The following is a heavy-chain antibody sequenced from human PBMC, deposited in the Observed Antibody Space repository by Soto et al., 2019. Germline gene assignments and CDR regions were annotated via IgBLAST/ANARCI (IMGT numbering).Heavy chain of an antibody. CDR2: IFSNDEK. J-gene: IGHJ5*02. CDR1: GVSLSNARMG. V-gene: IGHV2-26*01. D-gene: IGHD3-3*01. CDR3: AGTGDFWWCDP. Sequence: QVTLKASGPVLVKPTETVTRTCTASGVSLSNARMGVSWIRQPPGKALEWLAHIFSNDEKSYSTSLKYRLSMNNYTSKSQVVLTMTNMEPVDTAPYYCAGTGDFWWCDPWGMGTLVTVSS.